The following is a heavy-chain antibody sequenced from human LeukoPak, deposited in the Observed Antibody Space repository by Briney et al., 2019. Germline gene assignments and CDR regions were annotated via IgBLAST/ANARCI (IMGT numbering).Heavy chain of an antibody. D-gene: IGHD5-18*01. Sequence: GGSLRLSCAASGLTFDDHAMHWVRQAPGKGLEWVSSITWNSGNIGYADSVKGRFTISRDNAKNSLYLQMSSLRPEDTALYYCVKGVGLQPDYYYYMDVWGKGTTVTVSS. J-gene: IGHJ6*03. CDR2: ITWNSGNI. CDR3: VKGVGLQPDYYYYMDV. CDR1: GLTFDDHA. V-gene: IGHV3-9*01.